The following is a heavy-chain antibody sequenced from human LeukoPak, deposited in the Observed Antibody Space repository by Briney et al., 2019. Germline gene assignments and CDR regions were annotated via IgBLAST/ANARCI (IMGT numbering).Heavy chain of an antibody. D-gene: IGHD4-11*01. CDR2: ISGSGGTT. CDR1: GFSFSTYA. CDR3: AKDHSNADWYFDL. V-gene: IGHV3-23*01. J-gene: IGHJ2*01. Sequence: PGGSLRLSCEASGFSFSTYAMNWVRQAPGKGLEWVSGISGSGGTTYNAGSVEGRFTISRDNSKNRLYLLMNGLRVEDTAVYFCAKDHSNADWYFDLWGRGTLVTVSP.